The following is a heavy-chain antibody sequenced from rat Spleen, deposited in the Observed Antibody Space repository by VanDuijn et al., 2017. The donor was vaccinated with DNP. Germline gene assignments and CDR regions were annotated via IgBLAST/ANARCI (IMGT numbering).Heavy chain of an antibody. D-gene: IGHD1-12*03. CDR1: GFIFSNYD. CDR2: ISYDGRTT. Sequence: EVQLVESGGDLVQPGRSLKLFCAASGFIFSNYDMAWVRQAPKKGLEWVATISYDGRTTYYRDSVKGRFTISRDNAKSTLYLQMDSLRSEDTATYYCATSGYGFDGYPFAYWGQGTLVTVSS. CDR3: ATSGYGFDGYPFAY. V-gene: IGHV5-7*01. J-gene: IGHJ3*01.